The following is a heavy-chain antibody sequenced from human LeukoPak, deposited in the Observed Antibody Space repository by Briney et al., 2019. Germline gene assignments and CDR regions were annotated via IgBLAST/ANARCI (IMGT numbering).Heavy chain of an antibody. CDR1: GHGFSNYW. J-gene: IGHJ5*02. CDR3: ARRHYYDTEFDP. Sequence: GESLEISCKASGHGFSNYWIGWVRQVPGEGLGWMGIIHTSDSQIAYSPSFQDQVNISADNSTSTIYLPWSSLKASDTAMYYCARRHYYDTEFDPWGQGTLVTVSS. D-gene: IGHD3-22*01. V-gene: IGHV5-51*01. CDR2: IHTSDSQI.